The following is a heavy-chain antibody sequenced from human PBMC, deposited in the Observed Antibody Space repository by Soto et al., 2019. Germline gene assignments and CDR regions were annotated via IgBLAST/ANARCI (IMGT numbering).Heavy chain of an antibody. CDR2: ISYDGTNK. CDR1: GFTFSSYG. V-gene: IGHV3-30*18. Sequence: GGSLRLSCAASGFTFSSYGMHWVRQAPGKGLEWVAVISYDGTNKYYADSVKGRFTISRDNSKNTLYLQMNSLRAEDTAVYYCAKELLSLYSSSDYFDYWGQGTLVTVS. D-gene: IGHD6-6*01. CDR3: AKELLSLYSSSDYFDY. J-gene: IGHJ4*02.